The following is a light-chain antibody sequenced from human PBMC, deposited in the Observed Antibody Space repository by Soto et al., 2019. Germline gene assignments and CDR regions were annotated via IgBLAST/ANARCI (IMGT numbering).Light chain of an antibody. J-gene: IGKJ1*01. CDR1: ESVANN. CDR3: QQYYVWPPWT. V-gene: IGKV3-15*01. Sequence: EIVMTQSPASLSVSPGERVTLSCRASESVANNLAWYQQKLGQAPTLLVYGASTRATGIPPRFSGSGSGTDFTLTITTLQSEDFGVYYCQQYYVWPPWTFGQGTKLEVK. CDR2: GAS.